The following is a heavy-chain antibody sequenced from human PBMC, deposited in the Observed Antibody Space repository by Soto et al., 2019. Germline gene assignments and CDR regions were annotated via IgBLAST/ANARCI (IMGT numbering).Heavy chain of an antibody. J-gene: IGHJ4*02. CDR3: TWKGATFDY. V-gene: IGHV3-15*01. CDR2: IRSKTSGGTA. D-gene: IGHD1-26*01. CDR1: GFTFSGAW. Sequence: SGFTFSGAWMNWVRQPPGNGLEWVGLIRSKTSGGTADYAAPVKGRFTVSRDDSKNTLYLQMNSLKTEDTAMYYCTWKGATFDYWGQGTLVTVS.